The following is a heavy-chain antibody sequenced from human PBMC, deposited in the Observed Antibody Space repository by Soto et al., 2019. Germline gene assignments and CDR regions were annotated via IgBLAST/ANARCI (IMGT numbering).Heavy chain of an antibody. CDR3: ARLFTTRLKRWVWFGELYRYYGMDV. Sequence: SVKVSCKASGGTFSSYAISWVRQAPGQGLEWMGGIIPIVGTANYAQKFQGRVTITADESTSTAYMELSSLRSEDTAVYYCARLFTTRLKRWVWFGELYRYYGMDVWGQGTTVTVSS. V-gene: IGHV1-69*13. CDR2: IIPIVGTA. J-gene: IGHJ6*02. CDR1: GGTFSSYA. D-gene: IGHD3-10*01.